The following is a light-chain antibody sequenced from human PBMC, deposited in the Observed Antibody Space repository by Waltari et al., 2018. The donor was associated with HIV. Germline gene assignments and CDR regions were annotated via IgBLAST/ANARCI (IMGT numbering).Light chain of an antibody. V-gene: IGKV3-15*01. CDR3: QQYNYWPPRFT. J-gene: IGKJ3*01. CDR2: GAS. CDR1: QSVTSN. Sequence: EIVMTQSPATLSVSPGERATLSCRASQSVTSNLAWYQHKPGQAPRLLIYGASTRASGVPARFSGSGSGTEFTLTISSLQSEDFAVYYCQQYNYWPPRFTFGPGTKVDFK.